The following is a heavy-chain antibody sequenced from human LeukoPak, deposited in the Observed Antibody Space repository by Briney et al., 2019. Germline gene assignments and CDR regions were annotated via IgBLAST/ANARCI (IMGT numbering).Heavy chain of an antibody. V-gene: IGHV4-4*02. CDR3: ARALLDSSGYYLLDY. Sequence: SGTLSLTCAVSGDSISNNDWWSWVRQPPGKGLEWIGEIFHSGNTNYNPSLKSRVSMSVDKSKNQFSLNLISVTAADTAVYYCARALLDSSGYYLLDYWGQGTLVTVSS. CDR2: IFHSGNT. CDR1: GDSISNNDW. J-gene: IGHJ4*02. D-gene: IGHD3-22*01.